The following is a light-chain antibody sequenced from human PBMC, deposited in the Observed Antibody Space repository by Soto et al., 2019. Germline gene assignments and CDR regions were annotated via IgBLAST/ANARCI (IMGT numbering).Light chain of an antibody. CDR2: AAS. CDR3: QPYNNWPPVT. V-gene: IGKV3D-15*01. Sequence: KVMTTSPDNLSVSAGDRDTLHCRASETVRSNLAWYQQKPGQAPRLLIYAASTRATGIPARFSGSGSGTDFTLTISRLEPEDFAVFYCQPYNNWPPVTSGGGTKVDIK. CDR1: ETVRSN. J-gene: IGKJ4*01.